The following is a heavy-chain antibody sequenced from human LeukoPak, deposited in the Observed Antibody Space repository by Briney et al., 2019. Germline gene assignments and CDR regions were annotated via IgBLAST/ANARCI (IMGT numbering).Heavy chain of an antibody. Sequence: SLKLXCVASGFPFSSYWMSWVRQAPGKGLEWVANIKQDGSKKSYVDSVKGRFTISRDNAKNSLYLQMNSLRAEDTAIYYCTRVGYIDEGIDYWGQGTLVTVSS. CDR1: GFPFSSYW. CDR2: IKQDGSKK. V-gene: IGHV3-7*04. D-gene: IGHD5-24*01. J-gene: IGHJ4*02. CDR3: TRVGYIDEGIDY.